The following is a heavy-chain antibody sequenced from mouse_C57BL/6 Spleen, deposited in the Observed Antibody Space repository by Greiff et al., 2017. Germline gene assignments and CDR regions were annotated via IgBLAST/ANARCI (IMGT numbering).Heavy chain of an antibody. J-gene: IGHJ2*01. CDR2: INSDGSST. CDR1: GFTFSDYY. V-gene: IGHV5-16*01. CDR3: ARRGYYCSFFDY. D-gene: IGHD1-1*01. Sequence: DVQLVQSEAGLVQPGSSMKLSCTASGFTFSDYYMAWVRQVPEQGLEWIANINSDGSSTYYLDSLKSRFIISRDNAKNILYLQMSSLKSEDTATYYCARRGYYCSFFDYWGQGTTLTVSS.